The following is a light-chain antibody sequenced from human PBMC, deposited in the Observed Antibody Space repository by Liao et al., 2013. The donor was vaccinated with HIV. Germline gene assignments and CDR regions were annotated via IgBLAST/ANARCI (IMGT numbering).Light chain of an antibody. CDR3: QLWDSSNDHPV. CDR2: YDS. CDR1: NIGSES. Sequence: SYVLTQPPSVSVAPGKTARITCGGDNIGSESVHWYQQKPGQAPVMVIYYDSERPSEIPERISGSNSGNTATLTISRVEVGDEADYYCQLWDSSNDHPVFGGGTKLTVL. V-gene: IGLV3-21*01. J-gene: IGLJ2*01.